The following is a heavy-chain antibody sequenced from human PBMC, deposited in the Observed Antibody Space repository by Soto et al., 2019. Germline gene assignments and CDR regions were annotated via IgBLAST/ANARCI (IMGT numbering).Heavy chain of an antibody. CDR2: IYYSGST. Sequence: SETLSLTYTVSGGSISSYYWSWIRQPPGKGLEWIGYIYYSGSTNYNPSLKSRVTISVDTSKNQFSLKLSSVTAADTAVYYCARLIFKGYGGPRNLHSFPTQRSLDL. CDR3: ARLIFKGYGGPRNLHSFPTQRSLDL. D-gene: IGHD3-9*01. J-gene: IGHJ2*01. V-gene: IGHV4-59*08. CDR1: GGSISSYY.